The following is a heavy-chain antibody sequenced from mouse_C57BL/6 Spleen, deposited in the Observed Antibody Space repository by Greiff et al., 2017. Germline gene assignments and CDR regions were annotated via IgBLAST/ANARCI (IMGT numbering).Heavy chain of an antibody. CDR2: IDPSDSYT. CDR1: GYTFTSYW. V-gene: IGHV1-50*01. J-gene: IGHJ2*01. D-gene: IGHD1-1*01. CDR3: ARYTTTVVAHFDY. Sequence: QVQLQQPGAELVKPGASVKLSCKASGYTFTSYWMQWVKQRPGQGLEWIGEIDPSDSYTNYNQKFKGKATLTVDTSSSTAYMQLSSLTSEDSAVYYCARYTTTVVAHFDYWGQGTTLTVSS.